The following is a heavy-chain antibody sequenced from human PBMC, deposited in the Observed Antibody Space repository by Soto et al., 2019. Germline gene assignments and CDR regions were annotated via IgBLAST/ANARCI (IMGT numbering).Heavy chain of an antibody. Sequence: EVQLVENGGGLTQPGGSLRLSCENSGFTVNSDYMSWVRQAPGKGLEWVSIIYAGGSTYYADSVRGRFTISSDNSRNTLYLQMNSLRVEDTAVYYCARSFDYGYIHHWGQGTLVTVSS. CDR1: GFTVNSDY. CDR2: IYAGGST. J-gene: IGHJ4*02. D-gene: IGHD3-10*01. CDR3: ARSFDYGYIHH. V-gene: IGHV3-53*02.